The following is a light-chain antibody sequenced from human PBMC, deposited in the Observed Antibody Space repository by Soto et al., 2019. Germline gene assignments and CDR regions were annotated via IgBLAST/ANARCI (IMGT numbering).Light chain of an antibody. CDR1: SANTGADYD. Sequence: QSVLTQPPSVSVAPGQRVTISCTGSSANTGADYDVHWYQHLPGSAPKLLIYDNNIRPSGVPDRFSGSKSGTSASLAITGLQAEDEGDYYCQSYDSSLSNLVVFGGGTKLTVL. V-gene: IGLV1-40*01. CDR2: DNN. CDR3: QSYDSSLSNLVV. J-gene: IGLJ2*01.